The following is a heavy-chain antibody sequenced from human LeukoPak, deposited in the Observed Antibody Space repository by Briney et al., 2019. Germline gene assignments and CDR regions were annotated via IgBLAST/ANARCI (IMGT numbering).Heavy chain of an antibody. D-gene: IGHD3-10*01. CDR1: GGSISRGSYY. V-gene: IGHV4-61*02. CDR2: IYTSGST. Sequence: SETLSLTCIVSGGSISRGSYYWNWIRQPAGKGLEWMGRIYTSGSTNYNPSLKSRVTISVDTSKNQFSLKLSSVTAADTAVYYCARDRGGAPYFDYWGQGTLVTVSS. CDR3: ARDRGGAPYFDY. J-gene: IGHJ4*02.